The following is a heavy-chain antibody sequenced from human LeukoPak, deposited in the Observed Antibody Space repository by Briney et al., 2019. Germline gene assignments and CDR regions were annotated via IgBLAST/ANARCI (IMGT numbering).Heavy chain of an antibody. CDR3: ARSYSYHYDSSGYLRFNS. CDR1: GGSFHGYY. V-gene: IGHV4-59*08. J-gene: IGHJ4*02. CDR2: IYYSGTT. Sequence: PSETLSLTCNVSGGSFHGYYWSWIRQTPEKGLEWIGYIYYSGTTYYIPSLKSRLTISVDTSKNQFSLKLSSVTAADTAVYYCARSYSYHYDSSGYLRFNSWGQGTLVTVSS. D-gene: IGHD3-22*01.